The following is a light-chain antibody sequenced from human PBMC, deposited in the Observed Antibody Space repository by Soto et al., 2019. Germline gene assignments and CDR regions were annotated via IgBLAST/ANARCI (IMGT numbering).Light chain of an antibody. V-gene: IGKV3-11*01. CDR2: EAS. Sequence: EIVLTQSPATLSLSPGERATLSCRASQTISSYLAWYQQKPGQAPRLLIYEASNRATGIPARFSGSGSGTDVALTISSLEPEDFVVYYCQQRAKWPPYTFGQGTKLEIK. CDR3: QQRAKWPPYT. J-gene: IGKJ2*01. CDR1: QTISSY.